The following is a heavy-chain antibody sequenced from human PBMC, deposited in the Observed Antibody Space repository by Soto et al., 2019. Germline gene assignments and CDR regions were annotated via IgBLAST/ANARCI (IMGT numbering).Heavy chain of an antibody. CDR3: ARDPWAADY. CDR2: INRGGST. V-gene: IGHV3-66*01. D-gene: IGHD3-16*01. J-gene: IGHJ4*02. CDR1: GFTVRTKY. Sequence: EVQLVESGGGLVQPGGSLRLSCAASGFTVRTKYRSWVRQAPGKGLEWVSGINRGGSTFYADSVRGRFPTSRDNSKNTVNLQMKSLRAEDTAVYYWARDPWAADYWGQGTLVNVSS.